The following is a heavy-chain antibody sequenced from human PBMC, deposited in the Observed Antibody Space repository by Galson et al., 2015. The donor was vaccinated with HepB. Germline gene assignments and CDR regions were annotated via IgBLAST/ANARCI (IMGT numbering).Heavy chain of an antibody. CDR1: GFTFSSYW. CDR3: ARYRYCSSTSCDYYYYYYMDV. Sequence: SLRLSCAASGFTFSSYWMHWVRQAPGKGLVWVSRINSDGSSTSYADSVKGRFTISRDNAKNTLYLQMNSLRAEDTAMYYCARYRYCSSTSCDYYYYYYMDVWGKGTTVTVSS. J-gene: IGHJ6*03. V-gene: IGHV3-74*01. D-gene: IGHD2-2*01. CDR2: INSDGSST.